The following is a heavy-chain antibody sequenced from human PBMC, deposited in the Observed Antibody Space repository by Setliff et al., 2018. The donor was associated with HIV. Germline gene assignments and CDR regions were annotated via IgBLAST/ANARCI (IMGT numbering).Heavy chain of an antibody. CDR3: AKAAVEMTTIAFGGPPGY. V-gene: IGHV1-69*11. CDR1: GGTFRSYS. J-gene: IGHJ4*02. D-gene: IGHD3-16*01. CDR2: IIPFIDAT. Sequence: ASVKVSCKASGGTFRSYSINWVRQAPGQGLEWMGTIIPFIDATHYAQSFQGRLTITADESSNTAYMELSSLRLHDTAVYYCAKAAVEMTTIAFGGPPGYWGQGTLVTVS.